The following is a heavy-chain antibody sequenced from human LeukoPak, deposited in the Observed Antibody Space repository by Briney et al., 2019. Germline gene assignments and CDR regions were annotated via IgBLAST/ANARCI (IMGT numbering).Heavy chain of an antibody. CDR1: GYTFTGYY. J-gene: IGHJ4*02. V-gene: IGHV1-18*04. D-gene: IGHD3-10*01. Sequence: ASVKVSCKASGYTFTGYYMHWVRQAPGQGLEWMGWISAYNGNTNYAQKLQGRVTMTTDTSTSTAYMELRSLRSDDTAVYYCARGITMVRGAYTGFDYWGQGTLVTVSS. CDR3: ARGITMVRGAYTGFDY. CDR2: ISAYNGNT.